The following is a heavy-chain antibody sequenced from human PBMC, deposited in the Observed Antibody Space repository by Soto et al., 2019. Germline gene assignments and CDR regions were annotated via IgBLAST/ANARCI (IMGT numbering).Heavy chain of an antibody. D-gene: IGHD3-10*01. Sequence: PSETLSLTCTVSGGSISSGGYYWSWIRQHPGKGLEWIGYIYYSGSTYYNPSLKSRVTISVDTSKNQFSPKLSSVTAADTAVYYCARARTDTYYYGSGSYPDYWGQGTLVTVSS. CDR1: GGSISSGGYY. V-gene: IGHV4-31*03. J-gene: IGHJ4*02. CDR3: ARARTDTYYYGSGSYPDY. CDR2: IYYSGST.